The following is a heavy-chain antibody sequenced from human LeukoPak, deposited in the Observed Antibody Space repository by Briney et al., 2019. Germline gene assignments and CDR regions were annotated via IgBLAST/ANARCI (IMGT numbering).Heavy chain of an antibody. V-gene: IGHV4-30-4*01. CDR2: IYYSGST. J-gene: IGHJ6*02. CDR1: GGSISSGDYH. D-gene: IGHD1-26*01. CDR3: ARESKWELLSGRDYYYGMDV. Sequence: SQTLSLTCTVSGGSISSGDYHWSWIRQPPGKGLEWIGYIYYSGSTYYNPSLKSRVTISVDTSKNQFSLKLSSVTAADTAVYYCARESKWELLSGRDYYYGMDVWGQGTTVTVSS.